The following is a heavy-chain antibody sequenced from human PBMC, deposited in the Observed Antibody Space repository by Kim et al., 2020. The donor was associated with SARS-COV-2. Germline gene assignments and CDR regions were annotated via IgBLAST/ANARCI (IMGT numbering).Heavy chain of an antibody. D-gene: IGHD4-17*01. J-gene: IGHJ4*02. V-gene: IGHV3-15*01. CDR2: TT. CDR3: TTDSPIPDYG. Sequence: TTDHAGPVKGRFTISRDDSKNTLYLQMNSLKTEDTAVYYCTTDSPIPDYGWGQGTLVTVSS.